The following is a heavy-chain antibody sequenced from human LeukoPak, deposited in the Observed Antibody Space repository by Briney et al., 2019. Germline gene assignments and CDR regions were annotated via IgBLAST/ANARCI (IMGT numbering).Heavy chain of an antibody. CDR3: ASTQTFDY. CDR1: GFTFSNYW. J-gene: IGHJ4*02. Sequence: SGESLTLSCIARGFTFSNYWMSWVRQAPGEGLEWVANIKHDRSVKNYIDSVKGRFSISRDNAKSSLNLQMHNLRAEDTAVYYCASTQTFDYWGRGTLVTVSS. V-gene: IGHV3-7*03. D-gene: IGHD2-15*01. CDR2: IKHDRSVK.